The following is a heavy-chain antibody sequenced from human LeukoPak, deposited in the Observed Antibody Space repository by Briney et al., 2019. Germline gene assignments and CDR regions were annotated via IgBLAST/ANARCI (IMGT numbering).Heavy chain of an antibody. V-gene: IGHV3-33*01. CDR1: GFTFSSYG. CDR2: IWYDGSNK. D-gene: IGHD3-22*01. CDR3: ARERLYYDSSGYPKALSWYFDY. J-gene: IGHJ4*02. Sequence: PGGSLRLSCAASGFTFSSYGMHWVRQAPGKGLEWVAVIWYDGSNKYYADSVKGRFTISRDNSKNTLYLQMNSLRAEDTAVYYCARERLYYDSSGYPKALSWYFDYWGQGTLVTVSS.